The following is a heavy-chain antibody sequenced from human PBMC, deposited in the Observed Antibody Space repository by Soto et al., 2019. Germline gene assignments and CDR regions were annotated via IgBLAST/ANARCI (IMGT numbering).Heavy chain of an antibody. V-gene: IGHV4-4*07. CDR2: MSGSGGT. Sequence: QVQLHESGPRLVKPWETLSLTCTVSGAAISNSYWTWIRQPAGKGPEWIGRMSGSGGTIYNPSLKSRLTMSIDTSKNQFSLNPSSVTAADTAVYYCARVWRSGVFDPWGQGTLVTVSS. D-gene: IGHD3-3*01. CDR1: GAAISNSY. CDR3: ARVWRSGVFDP. J-gene: IGHJ5*02.